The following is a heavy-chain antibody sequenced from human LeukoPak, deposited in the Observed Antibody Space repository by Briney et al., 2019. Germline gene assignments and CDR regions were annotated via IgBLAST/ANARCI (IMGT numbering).Heavy chain of an antibody. CDR2: ISSSTTI. V-gene: IGHV3-48*04. D-gene: IGHD6-19*01. J-gene: IGHJ5*02. CDR1: GFTFSSYN. CDR3: ARCSSGWYFGAGDDWFDP. Sequence: GGSLRLSCAASGFTFSSYNMNWVRQAPGKGLEWVSYISSSTTIYYADSVKGRFTISRDNAKNSLYLQMNSLRAEDTAVYYCARCSSGWYFGAGDDWFDPWGQGTLVTVSS.